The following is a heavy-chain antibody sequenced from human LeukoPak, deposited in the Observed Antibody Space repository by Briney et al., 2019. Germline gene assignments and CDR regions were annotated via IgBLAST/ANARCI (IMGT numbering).Heavy chain of an antibody. CDR1: GFTFSSYW. Sequence: GGSLRLSCAASGFTFSSYWMHWARQAPGKGLVWVSRINSDGSSTRYADSVKGRFTISRDNAKNTLYLQMNSLRAEDTAVYYCARAWGVGYCSGGSCYGGFDYWGQGTLVTVSS. CDR3: ARAWGVGYCSGGSCYGGFDY. V-gene: IGHV3-74*01. CDR2: INSDGSST. J-gene: IGHJ4*02. D-gene: IGHD2-15*01.